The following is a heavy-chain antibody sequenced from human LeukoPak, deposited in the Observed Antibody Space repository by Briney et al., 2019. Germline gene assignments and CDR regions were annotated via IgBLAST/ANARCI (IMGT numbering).Heavy chain of an antibody. CDR2: IIPIFGTP. CDR1: GGTFSSYA. V-gene: IGHV1-69*06. Sequence: SVKVSCKASGGTFSSYAISWVRQAPGQGLEWMGGIIPIFGTPNYAQKFQGRVTIIADKSTSTAYMELSSLRSEDTAVYYCARVGYSYGYDRGKIKTNYYFDYWGKGTLVTVSS. D-gene: IGHD5-18*01. J-gene: IGHJ4*02. CDR3: ARVGYSYGYDRGKIKTNYYFDY.